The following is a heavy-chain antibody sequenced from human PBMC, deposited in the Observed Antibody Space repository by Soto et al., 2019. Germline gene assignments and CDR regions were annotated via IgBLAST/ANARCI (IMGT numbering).Heavy chain of an antibody. Sequence: SETLSLTCTVSGGSISSYYWSWIRQPPGKGLEWIGYIYYSGSTNYNPSLKSRVTISVDTSKNQFSLKLSSVTAADTAVYYCARDLGPSSSSPSYYFDYWGQGTLVTVPQ. D-gene: IGHD6-13*01. CDR2: IYYSGST. CDR3: ARDLGPSSSSPSYYFDY. V-gene: IGHV4-59*01. CDR1: GGSISSYY. J-gene: IGHJ4*02.